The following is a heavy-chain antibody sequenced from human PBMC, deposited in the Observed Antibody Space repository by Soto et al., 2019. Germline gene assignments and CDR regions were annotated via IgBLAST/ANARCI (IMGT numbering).Heavy chain of an antibody. Sequence: EVQLVESGGGVVRPGGSLRLSCAASVFTFDDYGMSWVRKAPGKGLEGVCGINWNGGSTGYADSLKGGFTISRDNAKNSPYLQMNSLRAEDTALYYCARDDPPNRAWGQGTLVTVSS. D-gene: IGHD2-8*01. J-gene: IGHJ4*02. CDR3: ARDDPPNRA. CDR1: VFTFDDYG. V-gene: IGHV3-20*04. CDR2: INWNGGST.